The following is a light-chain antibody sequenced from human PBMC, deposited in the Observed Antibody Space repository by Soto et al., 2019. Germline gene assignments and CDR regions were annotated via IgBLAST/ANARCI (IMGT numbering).Light chain of an antibody. J-gene: IGKJ1*01. CDR1: QTIINW. CDR3: QHYNSYGT. Sequence: DIQMTQSPSTLSASVGDRVTITCRASQTIINWLAWYQQKPGKAPKLLIYKASTLEGEVPSRFSGSGSETEFTLTINSLQPDDSATYYCQHYNSYGTFGQGTKVDIK. CDR2: KAS. V-gene: IGKV1-5*03.